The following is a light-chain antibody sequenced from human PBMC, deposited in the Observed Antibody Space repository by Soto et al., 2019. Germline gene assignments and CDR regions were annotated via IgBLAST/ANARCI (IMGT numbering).Light chain of an antibody. CDR1: QTITRW. V-gene: IGKV1-5*01. J-gene: IGKJ1*01. Sequence: IQMTQSPSTLSASVGDRVTITCRASQTITRWMAWYQQKPGTAPKLLIYHASNLESGVPSRSSGSGSGTDFTLTISSLQPDDFATYYCHQYQSYSFGQGTKVDIK. CDR3: HQYQSYS. CDR2: HAS.